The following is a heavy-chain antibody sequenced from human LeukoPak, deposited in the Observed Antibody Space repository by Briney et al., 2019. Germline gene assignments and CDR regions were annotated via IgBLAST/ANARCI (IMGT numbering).Heavy chain of an antibody. D-gene: IGHD6-13*01. CDR2: IKQDGSEK. V-gene: IGHV3-7*01. Sequence: GGSLRLSCAASGFTFSSYWMSWVRHAPGKGLEWVANIKQDGSEKYYVGSVKGRFTISRDNAKNSLYLQMNSLRAEDTAVYYFAIAAAGVDYWGQGTLITVSS. CDR3: AIAAAGVDY. CDR1: GFTFSSYW. J-gene: IGHJ4*02.